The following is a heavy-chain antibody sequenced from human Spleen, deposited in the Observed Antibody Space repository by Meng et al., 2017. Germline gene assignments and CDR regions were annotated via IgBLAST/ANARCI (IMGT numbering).Heavy chain of an antibody. J-gene: IGHJ4*01. D-gene: IGHD6-13*01. CDR2: IDPKTGDT. V-gene: IGHV1-2*06. Sequence: QVQLVQSGAEVKKPGASVKVSCKPSGYNFPDYHIHWVRRAPGQGLEWMGRIDPKTGDTHYALKFQGRVTMTGDTSISTAYMELSGLRSDDTAMYYCARDEDISAAGKLFGDYWGHGTLVTVSS. CDR1: GYNFPDYH. CDR3: ARDEDISAAGKLFGDY.